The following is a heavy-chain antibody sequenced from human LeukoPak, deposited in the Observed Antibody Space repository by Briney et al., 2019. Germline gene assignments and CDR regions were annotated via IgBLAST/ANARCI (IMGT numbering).Heavy chain of an antibody. Sequence: SQTLSLTCAISGDSVSSNTAAWNWIRPSPWRGRELLGRTYDRSQRYNDYAVSVKSRISINADTSKNQFSLQLKSVTPEDTAVYYCANVKRGIVAASDAFDIWGQGTMVTVSS. D-gene: IGHD1-26*01. CDR3: ANVKRGIVAASDAFDI. V-gene: IGHV6-1*01. J-gene: IGHJ3*02. CDR1: GDSVSSNTAA. CDR2: TYDRSQRYN.